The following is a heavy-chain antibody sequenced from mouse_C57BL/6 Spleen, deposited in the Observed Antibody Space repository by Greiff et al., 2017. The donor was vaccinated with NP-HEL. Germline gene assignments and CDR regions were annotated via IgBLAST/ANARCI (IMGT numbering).Heavy chain of an antibody. CDR1: GYTFTSYD. V-gene: IGHV1-85*01. CDR2: IYPRDGST. J-gene: IGHJ4*01. CDR3: ARRRYYDYDWDYAMDY. D-gene: IGHD2-4*01. Sequence: QVQLQQSGPELVKPGASVKLSCKASGYTFTSYDINWVKQRPGQGLEWIGWIYPRDGSTKYNEKFKGKATLTVDTSSSTAYMELHSLTSEDSAVYFCARRRYYDYDWDYAMDYWGQGTSVTVSS.